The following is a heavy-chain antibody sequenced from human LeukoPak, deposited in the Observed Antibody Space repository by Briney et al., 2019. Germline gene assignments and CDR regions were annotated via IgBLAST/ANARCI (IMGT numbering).Heavy chain of an antibody. D-gene: IGHD2-15*01. CDR2: IYYSGST. CDR3: ARDIGGWYPSAEKKQWYFDL. J-gene: IGHJ2*01. Sequence: PSETLSLTCTVSGGSISSSSYYWGWIRQPPGKGLEWIGSIYYSGSTYYNPSLKSRVTISVDTSKNQFSLKLSSVTAADTAVYYCARDIGGWYPSAEKKQWYFDLWGRGTLVTVSS. V-gene: IGHV4-39*07. CDR1: GGSISSSSYY.